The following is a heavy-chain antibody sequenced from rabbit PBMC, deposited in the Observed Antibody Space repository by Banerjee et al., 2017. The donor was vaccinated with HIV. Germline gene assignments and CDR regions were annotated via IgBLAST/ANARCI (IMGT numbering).Heavy chain of an antibody. D-gene: IGHD4-2*01. CDR1: GFDFSRYY. CDR3: ARDLGGSIHL. Sequence: QLKETGGGLVQPGGSLTLSCKASGFDFSRYYMSWVRQAPGKGLEWIGYIDPVFGNTYYASWVNGRFTISSHNAQNTLYLQLNSLTAADTATYLCARDLGGSIHLWGPGTLVTVS. V-gene: IGHV1S7*01. CDR2: IDPVFGNT. J-gene: IGHJ4*01.